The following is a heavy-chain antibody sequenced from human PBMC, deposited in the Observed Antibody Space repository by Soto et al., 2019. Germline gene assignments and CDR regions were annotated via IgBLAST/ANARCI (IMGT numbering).Heavy chain of an antibody. J-gene: IGHJ4*02. Sequence: PGGSLRLSCKGSGYTFTSYWIAWLRQLPGKGLEWLGSVYPGDSDRRDNPTFQGHVTMSVDKSSNTVYLQWSSLNASDTAMYYCARGGNQLEYWGQGVLVTVSS. CDR1: GYTFTSYW. D-gene: IGHD6-25*01. V-gene: IGHV5-51*01. CDR3: ARGGNQLEY. CDR2: VYPGDSDR.